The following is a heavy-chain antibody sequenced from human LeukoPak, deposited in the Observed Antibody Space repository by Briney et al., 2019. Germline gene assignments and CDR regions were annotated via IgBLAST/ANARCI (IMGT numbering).Heavy chain of an antibody. Sequence: ASVKVSCKASGYTFTNYYMHWVRQAPGQGLEWMGIINPSGGSTSYAQKFQGRVTMTRDMSTSTVYMELSSLRSEDTAVYYCARDGAYYYGSSGYYDRWPYDWFDPWGQGTLVTVSS. CDR1: GYTFTNYY. CDR2: INPSGGST. J-gene: IGHJ5*02. V-gene: IGHV1-46*01. D-gene: IGHD3-22*01. CDR3: ARDGAYYYGSSGYYDRWPYDWFDP.